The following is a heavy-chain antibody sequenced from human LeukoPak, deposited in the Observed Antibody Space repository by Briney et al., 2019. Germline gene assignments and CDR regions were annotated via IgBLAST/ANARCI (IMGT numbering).Heavy chain of an antibody. CDR1: GFTFSSYA. Sequence: GGALRLSYAASGFTFSSYAMSWVRQAPGKGLEWVSAIRDSGSSTHYADSVKGRFTTSRDNSKNTLFLQMNSLRAEDTAIYYCAKYGPQDSGSSHFDYWGQGALVTVSS. CDR2: IRDSGSST. CDR3: AKYGPQDSGSSHFDY. J-gene: IGHJ4*02. D-gene: IGHD1-26*01. V-gene: IGHV3-23*01.